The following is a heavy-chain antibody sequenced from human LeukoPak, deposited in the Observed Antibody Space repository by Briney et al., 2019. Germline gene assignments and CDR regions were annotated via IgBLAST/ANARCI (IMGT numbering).Heavy chain of an antibody. CDR3: TRRGYCGDDCYSGLDY. Sequence: GGSLKLSCAASGFSFSGSVMHWVRQPSGKGLEWVGRIRSKTNNDATAYAASVKGGFTIYRDDSKNMAYLQMNSLKTEDTAVYYCTRRGYCGDDCYSGLDYWGQGTLVTVSS. CDR2: IRSKTNNDAT. D-gene: IGHD2-21*02. CDR1: GFSFSGSV. J-gene: IGHJ4*02. V-gene: IGHV3-73*01.